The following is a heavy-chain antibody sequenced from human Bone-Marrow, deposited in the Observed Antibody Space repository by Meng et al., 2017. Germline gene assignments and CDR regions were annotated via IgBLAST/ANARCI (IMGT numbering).Heavy chain of an antibody. Sequence: GESLKISCKGSGYPFTSSWIGWVRQMPGKGLEWVGSIYPGDSDTRYSPSFQGQVTISADKSIDTAYLQWSSLKASDTAMYYCARQGSIASAGEFDPWGQGTLVTVSS. CDR2: IYPGDSDT. J-gene: IGHJ5*02. CDR1: GYPFTSSW. D-gene: IGHD6-13*01. CDR3: ARQGSIASAGEFDP. V-gene: IGHV5-51*01.